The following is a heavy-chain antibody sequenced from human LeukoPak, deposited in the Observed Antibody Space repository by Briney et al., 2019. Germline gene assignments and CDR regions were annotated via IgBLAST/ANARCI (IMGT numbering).Heavy chain of an antibody. J-gene: IGHJ5*02. CDR2: INPNSGGT. V-gene: IGHV1-2*02. D-gene: IGHD2-2*01. Sequence: ASVKVSCKASGYTFTGYYMHWVRQAPGQGLEWMGWINPNSGGTNYAQKFQGRVTMTRDTSIGTAYMELSRLRSDDTAVYYCARDHGYCSSTSCYNWFDPWGQGTLVTVSS. CDR1: GYTFTGYY. CDR3: ARDHGYCSSTSCYNWFDP.